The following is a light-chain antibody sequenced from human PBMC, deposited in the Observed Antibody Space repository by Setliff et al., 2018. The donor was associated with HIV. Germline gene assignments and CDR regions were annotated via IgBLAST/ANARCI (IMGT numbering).Light chain of an antibody. V-gene: IGLV2-14*03. J-gene: IGLJ2*01. CDR3: SSYTSSSTL. CDR2: AVS. Sequence: QSALRQPASMSGSPGQSITISCSGSNSDVGGFDYVSWYQQYPGKAPKLMIYAVSNRPSGVSNRFSGSKSGNTASLTISGLQAEDEADYYCSSYTSSSTLFGGGTKVTVL. CDR1: NSDVGGFDY.